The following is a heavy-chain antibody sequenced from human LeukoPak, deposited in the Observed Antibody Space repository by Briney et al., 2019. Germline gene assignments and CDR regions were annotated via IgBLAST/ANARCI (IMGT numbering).Heavy chain of an antibody. Sequence: GGSLRLSCAASGFSFSNYNMIWVRQAPGKGLEWVSSITSSSGYIYYADSLKGRFTISRDNAKNSLYLQMNSLRAEDTAVYYCARLDSSGYYIDYWGQGTLVTVSS. V-gene: IGHV3-21*01. J-gene: IGHJ4*02. CDR1: GFSFSNYN. CDR3: ARLDSSGYYIDY. CDR2: ITSSSGYI. D-gene: IGHD3-22*01.